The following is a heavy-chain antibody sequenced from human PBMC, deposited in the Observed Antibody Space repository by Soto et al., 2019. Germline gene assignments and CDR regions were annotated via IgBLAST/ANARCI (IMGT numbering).Heavy chain of an antibody. CDR2: INPSDSST. D-gene: IGHD6-13*01. Sequence: QVHLLQSGAEVKKPGASVKLSCKASGYTFTSNYLYWVRQAPGQGLAWLGMINPSDSSTTYARNFQGRTTMTRDTYTSRIYMEVTRLTSDETAMYYCVRGSSIWLGHFDRGGRGTMVSVTS. J-gene: IGHJ2*01. CDR3: VRGSSIWLGHFDR. V-gene: IGHV1-46*03. CDR1: GYTFTSNY.